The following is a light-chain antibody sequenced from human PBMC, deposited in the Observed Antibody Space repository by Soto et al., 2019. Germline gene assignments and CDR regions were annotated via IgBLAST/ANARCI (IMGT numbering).Light chain of an antibody. CDR2: DAS. Sequence: DIQMTQSPSTLSASVGDRVAITCQASQSISQWVAWYQQKPGRAPELLIYDASKLKSGVPSRFSGSGSGTEFSLTITSLQPDDSAMYYCQQYNGYSWTFGRGTKVEIK. J-gene: IGKJ1*01. CDR3: QQYNGYSWT. V-gene: IGKV1-5*01. CDR1: QSISQW.